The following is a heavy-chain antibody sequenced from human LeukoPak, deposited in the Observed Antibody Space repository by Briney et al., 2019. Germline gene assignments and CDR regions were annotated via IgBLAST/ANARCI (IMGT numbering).Heavy chain of an antibody. Sequence: RASVKVSCKASGYTFTSYGISWVRQAPGQGLEWMGWISAYNGNTNYAQKFQGRVTMTRDTSTSTVYMELSSLRSEDTAVYYCARVGDFWSGYYDYYYYYGMDVWGQGTTVTVSS. J-gene: IGHJ6*02. CDR1: GYTFTSYG. CDR2: ISAYNGNT. D-gene: IGHD3-3*01. CDR3: ARVGDFWSGYYDYYYYYGMDV. V-gene: IGHV1-18*01.